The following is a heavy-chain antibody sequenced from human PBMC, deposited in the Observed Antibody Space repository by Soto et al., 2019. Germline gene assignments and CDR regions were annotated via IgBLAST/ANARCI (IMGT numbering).Heavy chain of an antibody. Sequence: SETLSLTCSVSGGSISSGDYYWSWIRQPPGKGLEWIGYIYYSGSTYYNPSLKSRVTISVDTSKNQFSLKLSSVTAADTAVYYCAAEQQRVFQGKDYWVEVTVVNVS. J-gene: IGHJ4*02. D-gene: IGHD6-13*01. V-gene: IGHV4-30-4*01. CDR3: AAEQQRVFQGKDY. CDR1: GGSISSGDYY. CDR2: IYYSGST.